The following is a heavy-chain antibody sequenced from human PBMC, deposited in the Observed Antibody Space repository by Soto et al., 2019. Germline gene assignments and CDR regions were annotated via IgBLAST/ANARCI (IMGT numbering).Heavy chain of an antibody. CDR2: SSATGAGT. D-gene: IGHD1-7*01. V-gene: IGHV3-23*01. CDR3: AKDRRAGGNYGFYSDF. Sequence: GGSLRLSCAASGFTFSSYGMTWVRQAPGKGLEWVSFSSATGAGTYYADSVKGRFTISRDNSKNTLYLQMTSLRADDTTVYYCAKDRRAGGNYGFYSDFWGQGALVTVSS. CDR1: GFTFSSYG. J-gene: IGHJ4*02.